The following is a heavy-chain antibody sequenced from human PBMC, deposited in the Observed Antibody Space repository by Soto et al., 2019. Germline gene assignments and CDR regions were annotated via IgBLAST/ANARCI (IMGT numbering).Heavy chain of an antibody. Sequence: SETLSLTCSVSGYSVSSSDYYWAWIRQPPGKGLEWIGSMLYSGLTYYNPSLKSRVTLSVDTSKNQFSVRLNSVTASDTAVYYCAPLSVSLSGPYGIHVWGQGTTVTGFS. CDR3: APLSVSLSGPYGIHV. CDR1: GYSVSSSDYY. V-gene: IGHV4-39*01. CDR2: MLYSGLT. J-gene: IGHJ6*02. D-gene: IGHD2-15*01.